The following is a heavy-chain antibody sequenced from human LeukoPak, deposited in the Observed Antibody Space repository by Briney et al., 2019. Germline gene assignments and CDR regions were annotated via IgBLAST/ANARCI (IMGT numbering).Heavy chain of an antibody. Sequence: SETLSLTCTVSGGSISSSSYYWGWIRQPPGKGLEWIASIYYSGSTYYNPSLKSRLTILLDTSKNQFSLKLNSVTAADTAMYYCERQSSSSRPNFDYWGQGILVTTSS. CDR3: ERQSSSSRPNFDY. D-gene: IGHD6-6*01. CDR1: GGSISSSSYY. J-gene: IGHJ4*02. CDR2: IYYSGST. V-gene: IGHV4-39*01.